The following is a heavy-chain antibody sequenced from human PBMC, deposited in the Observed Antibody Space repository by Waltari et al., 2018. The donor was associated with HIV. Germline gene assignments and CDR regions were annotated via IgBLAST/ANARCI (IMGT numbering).Heavy chain of an antibody. J-gene: IGHJ4*02. CDR3: ARETSGPTWRLFDS. CDR2: LNASEGT. Sequence: QVQLQESGPGLVKAAETLSFTCIVSGGSINNNHWYWIRQPAGKVLEGLGSLNASEGTNHTPSLRGRVTMSVDTSKNQFSLKLTSVTAADTAVYFCARETSGPTWRLFDSWGQGTLVTVSS. D-gene: IGHD1-26*01. V-gene: IGHV4-4*07. CDR1: GGSINNNH.